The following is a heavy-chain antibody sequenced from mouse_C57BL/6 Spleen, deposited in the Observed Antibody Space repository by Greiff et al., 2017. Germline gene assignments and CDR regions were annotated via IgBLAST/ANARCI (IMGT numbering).Heavy chain of an antibody. CDR1: GYTFTDYE. CDR2: IDPETGGT. J-gene: IGHJ2*01. V-gene: IGHV1-15*01. D-gene: IGHD2-4*01. CDR3: TRNDYCFDY. Sequence: QVQLQQSGAELVRPGASVTLSCKASGYTFTDYEMHWVKQTPVHGLEWIGAIDPETGGTAYNQKFKGKAILTADKSSSTAYMELRSLTSEDSAVYYCTRNDYCFDYWGQGTTLTVSS.